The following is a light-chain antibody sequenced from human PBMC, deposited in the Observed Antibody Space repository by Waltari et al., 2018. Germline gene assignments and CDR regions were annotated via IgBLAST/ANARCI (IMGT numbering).Light chain of an antibody. V-gene: IGKV1-12*01. CDR3: QQTRTYPLT. CDR2: LSS. J-gene: IGKJ4*01. Sequence: IQMTQSPSSLSASVRETVTISCRASQAVSTWLAWYQQRPGKAPKVLIYLSSSLQTGVHSRFAGSGSGTEFTLTISSLQPEDAATYFCQQTRTYPLTFGGGTKVEIK. CDR1: QAVSTW.